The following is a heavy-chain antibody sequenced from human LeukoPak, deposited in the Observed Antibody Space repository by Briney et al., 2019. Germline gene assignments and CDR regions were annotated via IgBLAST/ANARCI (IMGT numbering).Heavy chain of an antibody. CDR3: ARSTSHYYYYYMDV. Sequence: GGSLRLSCAASGFTFSTYWMNWVRQPPGKGLVWVSRINSDGSSTTYADSVMGRFTISRDNATNTLFLQMNRLRADDTAVYYCARSTSHYYYYYMDVWGKGTTVTISS. CDR2: INSDGSST. J-gene: IGHJ6*03. CDR1: GFTFSTYW. V-gene: IGHV3-74*01.